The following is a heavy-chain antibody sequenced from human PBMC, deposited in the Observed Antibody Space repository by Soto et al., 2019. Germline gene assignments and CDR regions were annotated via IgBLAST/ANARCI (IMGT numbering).Heavy chain of an antibody. CDR1: GGSITSSSHF. J-gene: IGHJ5*02. V-gene: IGHV4-39*01. Sequence: SETLSLTCTVSGGSITSSSHFWGWVRQPPGKGLEWIGTIYFTGNTYYTPSLKSRLTMSIDTSRNEFSLRLNSVTAADTAVYYCAGQTFTIAAASYGRSNWFDPWGPGTLVTVSS. CDR3: AGQTFTIAAASYGRSNWFDP. D-gene: IGHD6-25*01. CDR2: IYFTGNT.